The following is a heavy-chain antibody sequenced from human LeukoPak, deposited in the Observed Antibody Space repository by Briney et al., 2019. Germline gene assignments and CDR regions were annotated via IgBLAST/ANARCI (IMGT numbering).Heavy chain of an antibody. V-gene: IGHV3-21*01. CDR1: GFTFSSYS. D-gene: IGHD6-19*01. CDR3: ARVGYSSGLIDY. Sequence: GTSLRLSCAASGFTFSSYSMNWVRQAPGKGLEWVSSISSSSSYIYYADSVKGRFTISRDNAKNSLYLQMNSLRAEDTAVYYCARVGYSSGLIDYWGQGTLVTVSS. J-gene: IGHJ4*02. CDR2: ISSSSSYI.